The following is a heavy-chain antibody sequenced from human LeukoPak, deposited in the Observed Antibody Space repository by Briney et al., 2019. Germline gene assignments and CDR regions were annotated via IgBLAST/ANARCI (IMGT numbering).Heavy chain of an antibody. D-gene: IGHD6-19*01. J-gene: IGHJ4*02. CDR2: INGATGNT. CDR3: ARARHTNGWGSHYFDY. Sequence: ASVKVSCMASGYTFTSHALHWVRQAPGEGLEWMAWINGATGNTEYSQKFQARVTITRDTSASTAYMELSSLRSEDTAIYYCARARHTNGWGSHYFDYWGQGTLVTVSS. CDR1: GYTFTSHA. V-gene: IGHV1-3*01.